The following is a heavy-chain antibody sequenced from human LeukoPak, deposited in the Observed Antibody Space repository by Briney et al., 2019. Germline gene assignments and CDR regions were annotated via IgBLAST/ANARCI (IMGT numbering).Heavy chain of an antibody. J-gene: IGHJ4*02. Sequence: ASVKVSCKASGYTFTGYYMHWVRQAPGQGLEWMGRINPNSGGTNYAQKLQGRVTMTTDTSTSTAYMELRSLRSDDTAVYYCARDPDLGYCSGGSCRLDFDYWGQGTLVTVSS. V-gene: IGHV1-2*06. D-gene: IGHD2-15*01. CDR1: GYTFTGYY. CDR3: ARDPDLGYCSGGSCRLDFDY. CDR2: INPNSGGT.